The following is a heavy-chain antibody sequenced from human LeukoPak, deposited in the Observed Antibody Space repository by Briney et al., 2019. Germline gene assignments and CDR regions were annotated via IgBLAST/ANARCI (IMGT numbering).Heavy chain of an antibody. Sequence: SHTLSLTCAISGGSVSSYSVGWNWLTPSPARGLEWLGRTYWMSMLNKDCAVSVKSRVTINVDTPKTQFSLQVTSVTPEDPAVYYWARNTQYRGGSACGMHIWAQGTMVTVSS. J-gene: IGHJ3*02. CDR3: ARNTQYRGGSACGMHI. D-gene: IGHD2-21*01. V-gene: IGHV6-1*01. CDR1: GGSVSSYSVG. CDR2: TYWMSMLNK.